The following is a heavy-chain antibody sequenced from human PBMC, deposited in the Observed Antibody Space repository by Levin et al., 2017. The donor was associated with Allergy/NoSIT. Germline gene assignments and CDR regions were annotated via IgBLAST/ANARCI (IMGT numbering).Heavy chain of an antibody. CDR1: GFTFSSYA. CDR2: ISYDGSNK. D-gene: IGHD4-11*01. V-gene: IGHV3-30*04. CDR3: ARDATVTTWRWFDP. J-gene: IGHJ5*02. Sequence: GGSLRLSCAASGFTFSSYAMHWVRQAPGKGLEWVAVISYDGSNKYYADSVKGRFTISRDNSKNTLYLQMNSLRAEDTAVYYCARDATVTTWRWFDPWGQGTLVTVSS.